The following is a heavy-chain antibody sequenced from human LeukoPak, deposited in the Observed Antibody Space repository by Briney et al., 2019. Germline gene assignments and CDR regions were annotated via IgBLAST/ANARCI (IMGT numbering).Heavy chain of an antibody. J-gene: IGHJ4*02. Sequence: GASVKVSCKASGDTFNNYYVNWVRQAPGQGFEWMGIINPIGTSTNDAQNFQGRLTMTRDTSTTTVYMELSSLRSEDTAVHYCATSATNYGGLFESWGQGTLVTVSS. CDR1: GDTFNNYY. V-gene: IGHV1-46*02. CDR3: ATSATNYGGLFES. D-gene: IGHD4-23*01. CDR2: INPIGTST.